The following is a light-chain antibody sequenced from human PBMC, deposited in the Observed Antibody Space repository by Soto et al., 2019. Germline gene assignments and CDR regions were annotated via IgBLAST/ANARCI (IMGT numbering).Light chain of an antibody. J-gene: IGLJ1*01. CDR3: SSFTNIKTVV. CDR1: SSDIGFYNY. CDR2: GVT. V-gene: IGLV2-14*03. Sequence: QSVLTQPASVSGSPGQSITISCTGTSSDIGFYNYVSWYQQYPGKAPNLLIYGVTNRPSGVSYRFSGSKSGSTASLTISGLRDEDEADYYCSSFTNIKTVVFGGGTKATVL.